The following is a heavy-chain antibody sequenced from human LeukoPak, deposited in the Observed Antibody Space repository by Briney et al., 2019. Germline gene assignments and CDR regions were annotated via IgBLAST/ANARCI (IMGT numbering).Heavy chain of an antibody. V-gene: IGHV3-64D*06. CDR1: GFTFSSYA. CDR2: ISSNGGST. CDR3: LKSSGYSSSWGDY. J-gene: IGHJ4*02. D-gene: IGHD6-13*01. Sequence: GGSLRLSCSASGFTFSSYAMHWVRQAPGKGLEYVSAISSNGGSTYYADSVKGRFTISRDNSKNTLYLQMSSLRAEDTAVYYCLKSSGYSSSWGDYWGQGTLVTVSS.